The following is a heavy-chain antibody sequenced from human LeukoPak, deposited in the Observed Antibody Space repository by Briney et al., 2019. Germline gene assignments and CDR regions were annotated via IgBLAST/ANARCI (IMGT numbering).Heavy chain of an antibody. D-gene: IGHD3-16*01. V-gene: IGHV4-38-2*02. CDR3: ARGESIRGIDY. Sequence: SETLSLTCTVSGYSISSGYYWGWIRQPPGKGLEWIGEINHSGSTNYNPSLKSRVTISVDTSKNQFSLKLSSVTAADTAVYYCARGESIRGIDYWGQGTLVTVSS. CDR1: GYSISSGYY. CDR2: INHSGST. J-gene: IGHJ4*02.